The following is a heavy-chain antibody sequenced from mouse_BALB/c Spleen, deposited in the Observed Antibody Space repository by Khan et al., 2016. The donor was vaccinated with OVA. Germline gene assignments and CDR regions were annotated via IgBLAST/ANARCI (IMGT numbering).Heavy chain of an antibody. Sequence: QVQLKQSGAELAKPGASVKMSCKASGYTFSTYWIHWVKQRPGKGLEWIGYINPSSGYTYYNQTFNEKATLTTDKSSSTAYMQLSSLTSVDSSVYYFARDRIDYWGQGTTLTVSS. CDR2: INPSSGYT. V-gene: IGHV1-7*01. J-gene: IGHJ2*01. CDR1: GYTFSTYW. CDR3: ARDRIDY.